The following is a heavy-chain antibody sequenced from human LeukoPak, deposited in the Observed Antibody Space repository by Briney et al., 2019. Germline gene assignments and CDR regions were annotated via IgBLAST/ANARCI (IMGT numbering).Heavy chain of an antibody. CDR3: ARARQTITPYGMDV. CDR2: IYYSGST. Sequence: PSETLSLTCTVSGGSICSGGYYWSWIRQHPGKGLEWLGYIYYSGSTYYKPSLKRRVTISVDTSKNQFSLKLSSVTAADTAVYYCARARQTITPYGMDVWGQGTTVTVSS. J-gene: IGHJ6*02. CDR1: GGSICSGGYY. D-gene: IGHD5-12*01. V-gene: IGHV4-31*02.